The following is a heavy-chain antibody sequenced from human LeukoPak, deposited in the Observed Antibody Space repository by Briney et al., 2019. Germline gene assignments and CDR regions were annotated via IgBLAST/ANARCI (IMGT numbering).Heavy chain of an antibody. V-gene: IGHV3-53*01. Sequence: GGSLRLSCAASGFIVSGDFMSWVRQAPGKGLEWVSVIYSDGSTYYADSVKGRFTISRDNSKNTLDLQMTGLKAEDTAVYYCARERGRGRDSPWFDYWGQGTLVTVSS. CDR3: ARERGRGRDSPWFDY. J-gene: IGHJ4*02. D-gene: IGHD1-26*01. CDR2: IYSDGST. CDR1: GFIVSGDF.